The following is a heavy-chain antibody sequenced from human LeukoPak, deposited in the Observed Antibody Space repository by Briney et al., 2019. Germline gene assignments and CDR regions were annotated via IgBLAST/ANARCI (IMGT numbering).Heavy chain of an antibody. Sequence: ASVKVSCKASGYTFTGYYMHWVRQAPGQGLEWMGWINTNTGNPTYAQGFTGRFVFSLDTSVSTAYLQISSLKAEDTAVYYCARDYSSGWSNLYYYYYGMDVWGQGTTVTVSS. CDR1: GYTFTGYY. CDR3: ARDYSSGWSNLYYYYYGMDV. J-gene: IGHJ6*02. D-gene: IGHD6-19*01. CDR2: INTNTGNP. V-gene: IGHV7-4-1*02.